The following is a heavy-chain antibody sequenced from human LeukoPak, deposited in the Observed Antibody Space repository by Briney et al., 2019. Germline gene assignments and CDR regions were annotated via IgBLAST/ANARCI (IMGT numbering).Heavy chain of an antibody. CDR3: ARGPPQYYYDSSGYYYLGY. D-gene: IGHD3-22*01. CDR1: GGSFSGYY. Sequence: PSETLSLTCAVYGGSFSGYYWSWIRQPPGKGLEWTGEINHSGSTNYNPSLKSRVTISVDTSKNQFSLKLSSVTAADTAVYYCARGPPQYYYDSSGYYYLGYWGQGTLVTVSS. J-gene: IGHJ4*02. CDR2: INHSGST. V-gene: IGHV4-34*01.